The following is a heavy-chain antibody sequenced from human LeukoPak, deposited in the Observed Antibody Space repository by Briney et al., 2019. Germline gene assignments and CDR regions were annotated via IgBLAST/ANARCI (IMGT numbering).Heavy chain of an antibody. D-gene: IGHD3-10*01. CDR1: GFTFDDYA. CDR2: INWNSDSK. CDR3: AKDLCGGIGEELCAFDI. J-gene: IGHJ3*02. Sequence: SGGSLRLSCATSGFTFDDYAMHWVRQAPGKGLEWVSGINWNSDSKGYADSVQGRFTISRDNAKNSLYLHMNSLRPEDTALYYCAKDLCGGIGEELCAFDIWGQGTMVTVSS. V-gene: IGHV3-9*01.